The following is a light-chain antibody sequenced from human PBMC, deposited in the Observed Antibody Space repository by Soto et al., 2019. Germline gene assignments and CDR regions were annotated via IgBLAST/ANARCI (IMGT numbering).Light chain of an antibody. V-gene: IGLV2-23*01. CDR3: CSYAGDSADVV. Sequence: QSALTQPASVSGSPGRSITISCTGTSSDVGSYKLVSWYQQHPDKAPKLIIYEGNKRPSGVSNRFSGSKSGDTASLTISGLQAEDEADYYCCSYAGDSADVVFGGGTQLTVL. J-gene: IGLJ2*01. CDR2: EGN. CDR1: SSDVGSYKL.